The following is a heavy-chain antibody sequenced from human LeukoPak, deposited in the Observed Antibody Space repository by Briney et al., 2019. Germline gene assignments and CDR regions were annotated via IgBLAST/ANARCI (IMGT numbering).Heavy chain of an antibody. CDR3: ARPGRPGIAVAGSRY. V-gene: IGHV3-30-3*01. J-gene: IGHJ4*02. Sequence: GRSLRLSCAASGFTFSSYAMHWVRQAPGKGLEWVAVISYDGSNKYYADSVKGRFTISRDNSKNTLYLQMNSLRTEDTAVYYCARPGRPGIAVAGSRYWGQGTLVTVSS. CDR2: ISYDGSNK. D-gene: IGHD6-19*01. CDR1: GFTFSSYA.